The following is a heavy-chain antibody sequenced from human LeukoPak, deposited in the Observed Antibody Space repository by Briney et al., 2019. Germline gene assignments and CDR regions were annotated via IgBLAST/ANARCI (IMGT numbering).Heavy chain of an antibody. CDR1: GYTFSTYG. J-gene: IGHJ4*02. Sequence: ASVKVSCKASGYTFSTYGITWVRQAPGQGLEWMGWISAYTGHTNYAQKLQGRVTMTTDTSTSTAYMELRSLRSDDTAVYYCARDQRRYGEGKKGYYFDYWGQGTLVTVSS. V-gene: IGHV1-18*01. D-gene: IGHD4-17*01. CDR3: ARDQRRYGEGKKGYYFDY. CDR2: ISAYTGHT.